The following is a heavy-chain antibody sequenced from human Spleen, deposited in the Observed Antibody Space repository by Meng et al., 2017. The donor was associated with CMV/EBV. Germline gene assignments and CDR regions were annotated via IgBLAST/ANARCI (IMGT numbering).Heavy chain of an antibody. CDR2: IYYSGSA. CDR1: GGSISSGIYY. V-gene: IGHV4-31*03. CDR3: ARGYSIPTHFDY. D-gene: IGHD4-11*01. Sequence: CTVSGGSISSGIYYWSWIRQHPGKGLEWIGYIYYSGSAYYNPSLESRVTISVDTPKNQFSLRLSSVTAADTAMYYCARGYSIPTHFDYWGQGTLVTAPQ. J-gene: IGHJ4*02.